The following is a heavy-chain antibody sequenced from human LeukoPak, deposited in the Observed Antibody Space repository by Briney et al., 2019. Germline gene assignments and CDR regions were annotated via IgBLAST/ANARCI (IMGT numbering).Heavy chain of an antibody. CDR3: ARPMGGDSSGYYFFYIFDY. CDR1: GYTFTSYD. CDR2: MNPNSGNT. J-gene: IGHJ4*02. Sequence: GASVKFSCKASGYTFTSYDINWVRQATGQGLEWMGWMNPNSGNTGYAQKFQGRVTMTRNTSISTAYMELSSLRSEDTAVYYCARPMGGDSSGYYFFYIFDYWGQGTLVTVSS. D-gene: IGHD3-22*01. V-gene: IGHV1-8*01.